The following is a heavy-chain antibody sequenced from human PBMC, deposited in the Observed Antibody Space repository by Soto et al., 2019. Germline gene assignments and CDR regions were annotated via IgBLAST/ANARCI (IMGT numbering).Heavy chain of an antibody. D-gene: IGHD3-22*01. CDR3: ARDSNSDYYDSSGYFDY. CDR1: GGTFSSYA. Sequence: QVQLVQSGAEVKKPGSSVKVSCKASGGTFSSYAISWVRQAPGQGLEWMGGIIPIFGTANYPQKFQCRVTITEDESTSTAYMELSSLRSEDTAVYYCARDSNSDYYDSSGYFDYWGQGTLVTVSS. V-gene: IGHV1-69*01. CDR2: IIPIFGTA. J-gene: IGHJ4*02.